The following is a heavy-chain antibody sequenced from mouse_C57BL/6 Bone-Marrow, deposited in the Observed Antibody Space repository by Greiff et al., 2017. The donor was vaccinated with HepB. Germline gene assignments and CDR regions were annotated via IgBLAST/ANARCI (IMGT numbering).Heavy chain of an antibody. CDR1: GFTFSDYG. CDR2: ISNLAYSI. CDR3: ARLDSSGYPWFAY. Sequence: EVQVVESGGGLVQPGGSLKLSCAASGFTFSDYGMAWVRQAPRKGPEWVAFISNLAYSIYYADTVTGRFTISRENAKNTLYLEMSSLRSEDTAMYYCARLDSSGYPWFAYWGQGTLVTVSA. V-gene: IGHV5-15*01. D-gene: IGHD3-2*02. J-gene: IGHJ3*01.